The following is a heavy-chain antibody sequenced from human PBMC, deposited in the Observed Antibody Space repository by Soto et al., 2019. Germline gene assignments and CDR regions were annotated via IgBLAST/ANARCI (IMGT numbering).Heavy chain of an antibody. CDR1: GGTFSNYA. CDR3: TRGIQLWS. D-gene: IGHD5-18*01. CDR2: IIPLSGTP. V-gene: IGHV1-69*06. J-gene: IGHJ5*02. Sequence: QVQPVQSGAEVKKPGSSVKVSCKASGGTFSNYALTWVRQAPGQGLEWMGGIIPLSGTPNYAQKFQGRVTITADKSTTTVYMELSSLRSEDTAVYYCTRGIQLWSWGQGTLVTVSS.